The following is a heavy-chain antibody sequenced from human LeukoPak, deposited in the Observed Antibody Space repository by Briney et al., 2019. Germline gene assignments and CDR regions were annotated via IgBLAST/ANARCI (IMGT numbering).Heavy chain of an antibody. CDR3: ASIRGYSYGSFDY. CDR1: GGTFSSYA. J-gene: IGHJ4*02. CDR2: IIPIFGTA. D-gene: IGHD5-18*01. V-gene: IGHV1-69*05. Sequence: SVKVSCKASGGTFSSYAISWVRQAPGQGLEWMGGIIPIFGTANYAQKFQGRVTITTDESTSTTYMELSSLRSEDTAVYYCASIRGYSYGSFDYWGQGTLVTVSS.